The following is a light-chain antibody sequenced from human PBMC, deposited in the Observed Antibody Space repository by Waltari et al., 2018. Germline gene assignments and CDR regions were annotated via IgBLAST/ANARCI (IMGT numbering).Light chain of an antibody. V-gene: IGKV3D-15*03. CDR1: QSVNSN. Sequence: EIVMTQSLATLSASPGERATLSCRASQSVNSNLAWYQQKPGQAPRLLIYGASIRATGIPARFSGSGSGTEFTLTISILQSEDFAVYYCQQYNNWPPWTFGQGTKVEIK. CDR2: GAS. CDR3: QQYNNWPPWT. J-gene: IGKJ1*01.